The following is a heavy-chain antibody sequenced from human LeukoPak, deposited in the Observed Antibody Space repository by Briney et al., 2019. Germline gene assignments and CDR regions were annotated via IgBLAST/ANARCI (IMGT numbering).Heavy chain of an antibody. CDR1: GFTFSRYA. D-gene: IGHD6-19*01. V-gene: IGHV3-23*01. J-gene: IGHJ4*02. CDR2: ISGSGVST. Sequence: GGSLRLSCAASGFTFSRYAMSWVRQAPGKGLEWVSSISGSGVSTYYADSVKGRFTISRDNSKNTLYLQMNSLRAEDTAVYYCAKSQGGQWLVGSDYWGQGTLVTVSS. CDR3: AKSQGGQWLVGSDY.